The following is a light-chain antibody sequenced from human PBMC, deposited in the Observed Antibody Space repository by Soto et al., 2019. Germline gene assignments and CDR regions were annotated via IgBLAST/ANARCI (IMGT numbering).Light chain of an antibody. V-gene: IGKV3-15*01. CDR2: GAS. CDR3: QQYNNWPPWT. J-gene: IGKJ1*01. CDR1: QIVSSN. Sequence: EMVMTQSPATLSVSPGERATLSCSAIQIVSSNLAWYQQKPGQAPRLLIYGASTRATGIPARFSGSGSGTEVTLTISSLQSEDFAVYYCQQYNNWPPWTFGQGTKVDIK.